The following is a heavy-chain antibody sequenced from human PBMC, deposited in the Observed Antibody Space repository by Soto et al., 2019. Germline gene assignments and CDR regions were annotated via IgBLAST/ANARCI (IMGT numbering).Heavy chain of an antibody. J-gene: IGHJ4*02. CDR1: NFSVLTSIYY. D-gene: IGHD2-2*01. Sequence: TLSLTCTVSNFSVLTSIYYWAWIRQPPGKGLEWVGTVYYTGTTYYNPSLQSRVTISIDTSKNQFSLNLNSVTAADTAVYYCARNWNLALVPAAYFDSWGQGTLVTVSS. V-gene: IGHV4-39*01. CDR3: ARNWNLALVPAAYFDS. CDR2: VYYTGTT.